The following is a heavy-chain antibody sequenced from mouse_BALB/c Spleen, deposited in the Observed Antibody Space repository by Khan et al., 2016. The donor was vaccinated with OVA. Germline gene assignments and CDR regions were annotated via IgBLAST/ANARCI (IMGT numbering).Heavy chain of an antibody. CDR3: ARGNDNAYYLDY. Sequence: EVKLQESGPGLVKPSQSLSLTCTVTGYSITSGYAWNWIRQFPGNKLEWMGYISYSGGTSYNPSLKSRISITRDTSKNQFFLQLNSVTTEDTATYNGARGNDNAYYLDYWGQGTTLTVSS. D-gene: IGHD6-1*01. J-gene: IGHJ2*01. CDR1: GYSITSGYA. V-gene: IGHV3-2*02. CDR2: ISYSGGT.